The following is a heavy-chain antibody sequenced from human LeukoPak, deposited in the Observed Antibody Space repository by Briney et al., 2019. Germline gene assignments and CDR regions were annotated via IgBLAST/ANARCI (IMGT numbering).Heavy chain of an antibody. CDR2: TYYRSKWYN. D-gene: IGHD2/OR15-2a*01. Sequence: SQTLSLTCAISGDSVSSNSAAWNWIRQSPSGGLEWLGRTYYRSKWYNDYAVSVKSRITFNPDRSKNQVSLQMNSVTPEDTAEYYCARETTSLFDSWGQGTLVTVSS. V-gene: IGHV6-1*01. J-gene: IGHJ4*02. CDR1: GDSVSSNSAA. CDR3: ARETTSLFDS.